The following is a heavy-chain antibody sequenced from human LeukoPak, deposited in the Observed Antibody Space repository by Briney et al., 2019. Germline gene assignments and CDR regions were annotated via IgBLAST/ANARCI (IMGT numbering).Heavy chain of an antibody. CDR2: IIPIFGTT. CDR3: ARVLEYDSSGYYQSYFDY. CDR1: GGTFSSYA. J-gene: IGHJ4*02. V-gene: IGHV1-69*06. Sequence: SVKVSCKASGGTFSSYAISWVRQAPGQGLEWMGGIIPIFGTTNYAQKFQDRVTITADKSTSTAYMELRSLRSDDTAVYYCARVLEYDSSGYYQSYFDYWGQGTLVTVSS. D-gene: IGHD3-22*01.